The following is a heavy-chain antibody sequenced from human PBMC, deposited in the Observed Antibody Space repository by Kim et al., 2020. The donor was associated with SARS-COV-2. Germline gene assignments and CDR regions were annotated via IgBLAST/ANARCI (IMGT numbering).Heavy chain of an antibody. CDR1: GGSISSSNW. J-gene: IGHJ6*02. CDR3: ARKITMVRGVIITKYYYYGMDV. D-gene: IGHD3-10*01. V-gene: IGHV4-4*02. CDR2: IYHSGST. Sequence: SETLSLTCAVSGGSISSSNWWSWVRQPPGKGLEWIGEIYHSGSTNYNPSLKSRVTISVDKSKNQFSLKLSSVTAADTAVYYCARKITMVRGVIITKYYYYGMDVWGQGTTVTVSS.